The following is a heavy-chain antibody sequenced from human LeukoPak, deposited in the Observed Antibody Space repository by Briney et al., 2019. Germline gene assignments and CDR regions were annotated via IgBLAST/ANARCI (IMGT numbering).Heavy chain of an antibody. V-gene: IGHV3-7*01. CDR1: GFTFSDYY. Sequence: GGSLRLSCAASGFTFSDYYMSWVRQAPGKGLEWVANIKQDGSAKYYVDSVKGRFTISRDNAKNSLYLQMGSLRAEDTAVYYCARFSGRNWGQGTLVTVSS. CDR3: ARFSGRN. CDR2: IKQDGSAK. D-gene: IGHD2-15*01. J-gene: IGHJ4*02.